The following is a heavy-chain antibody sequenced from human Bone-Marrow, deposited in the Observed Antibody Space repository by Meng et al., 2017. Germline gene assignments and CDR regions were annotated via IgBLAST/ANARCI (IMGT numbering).Heavy chain of an antibody. V-gene: IGHV7-4-1*02. Sequence: QVQLVQSGSELKIPGASVKVSGKPSGYTLTDYAINWVRQAPGQGLEWMGWINSVTGNPTYARGFTGRFVFSLDTSVSTAYLQISSLKTDDTAMYYCTRDGYSDCSSTSCFDYWGQGTLVTVSS. CDR2: INSVTGNP. CDR3: TRDGYSDCSSTSCFDY. J-gene: IGHJ4*02. CDR1: GYTLTDYA. D-gene: IGHD2-2*01.